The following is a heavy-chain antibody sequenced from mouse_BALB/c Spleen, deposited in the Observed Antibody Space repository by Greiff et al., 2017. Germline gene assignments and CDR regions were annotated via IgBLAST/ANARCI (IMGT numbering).Heavy chain of an antibody. CDR1: GYSITSDYA. CDR2: ISYSGST. V-gene: IGHV3-2*02. Sequence: ESGPGLVKPSQSLSLTCTVTGYSITSDYAWNWIRQFPGNKLEWMGYISYSGSTSYNPSLKSRISITRDTSKNQFFLQLNSVTTEDTATYYCASLDYYGSSYPYWGQGTLVTVSA. D-gene: IGHD1-1*01. CDR3: ASLDYYGSSYPY. J-gene: IGHJ3*01.